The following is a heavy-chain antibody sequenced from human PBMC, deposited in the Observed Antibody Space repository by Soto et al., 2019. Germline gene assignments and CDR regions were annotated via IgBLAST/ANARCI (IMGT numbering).Heavy chain of an antibody. CDR1: GGSISSGGYS. V-gene: IGHV4-30-2*01. CDR2: IYHSGST. Sequence: SETLSLTCAVSGGSISSGGYSWIWIRQPPGKGLEWIGYIYHSGSTYYSPSLKSRVTISVDKNQFSLKLSSVTAADTAVYYCARVPTPWGQGTLVTVSS. CDR3: ARVPTP. J-gene: IGHJ5*02. D-gene: IGHD2-2*01.